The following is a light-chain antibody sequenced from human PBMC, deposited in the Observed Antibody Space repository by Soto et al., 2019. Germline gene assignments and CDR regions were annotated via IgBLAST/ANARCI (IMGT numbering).Light chain of an antibody. J-gene: IGLJ1*01. CDR3: CSYAGSSTFSYV. CDR2: EGS. V-gene: IGLV2-23*03. CDR1: SSDVGSYNL. Sequence: QSVLTQPASVSGSPGQSITLSCPGTSSDVGSYNLVSWYQQHPGKAPKLMIYEGSKRPSGVSNRFSGSKSGNTASLTISGLQAEDEADYYCCSYAGSSTFSYVFGTGTKVTVL.